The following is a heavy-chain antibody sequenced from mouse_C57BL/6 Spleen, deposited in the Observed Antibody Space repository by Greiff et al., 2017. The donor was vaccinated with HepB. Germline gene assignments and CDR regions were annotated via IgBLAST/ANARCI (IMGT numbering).Heavy chain of an antibody. CDR3: TLIYYYGSSYGYFDV. Sequence: VQLQHSGAELVRPGASVKLSCTASGFNIKDYYMHWVKQRPEQGLEWIGRIDPEDGDTEYAPKFQGKATMTADTSSNTAYLQLSSLTSEDTAVYYCTLIYYYGSSYGYFDVWGTGTTVTVSS. CDR1: GFNIKDYY. CDR2: IDPEDGDT. D-gene: IGHD1-1*01. V-gene: IGHV14-1*01. J-gene: IGHJ1*03.